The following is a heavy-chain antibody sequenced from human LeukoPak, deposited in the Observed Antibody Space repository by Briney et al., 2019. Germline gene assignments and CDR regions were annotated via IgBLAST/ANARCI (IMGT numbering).Heavy chain of an antibody. D-gene: IGHD4/OR15-4a*01. CDR2: MNPNSGNT. J-gene: IGHJ3*02. V-gene: IGHV1-8*03. CDR3: ARGPAGTGASTFDI. Sequence: GASVKVSCKASGYTFTSYDINWVRQASGQGLEWMGWMNPNSGNTGYAQNFQVRVTITRNTSISTAYMELSSLRSDDTAVYYCARGPAGTGASTFDIWGQGTMVTVSS. CDR1: GYTFTSYD.